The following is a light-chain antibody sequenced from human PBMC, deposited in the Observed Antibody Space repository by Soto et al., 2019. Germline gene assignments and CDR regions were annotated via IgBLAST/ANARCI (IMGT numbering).Light chain of an antibody. V-gene: IGLV2-14*03. CDR3: SSYVPTTSVVL. Sequence: QSVLTQPASVSGSPGQSITISCTGTSSDVGNGNFVSWYLQHPGNAPKLMISDVTRRPSGISDRFSGSKSGNTASLRISGLQAEHEADYYCSSYVPTTSVVLFGGGTKLTVL. CDR2: DVT. J-gene: IGLJ3*02. CDR1: SSDVGNGNF.